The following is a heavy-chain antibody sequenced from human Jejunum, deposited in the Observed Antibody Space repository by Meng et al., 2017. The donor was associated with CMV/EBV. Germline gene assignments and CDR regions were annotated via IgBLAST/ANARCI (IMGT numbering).Heavy chain of an antibody. CDR1: VVSISSHY. J-gene: IGHJ4*02. Sequence: QVQLQESGPGLGKPSATLSLTGTVPVVSISSHYWSWIRQPPGEGFQWIGSIHYTGSVDYNSSLKSRVTISVDTSNRQFSLKLSSVTTADTAVYYCAERGGGYWGQGTLVTVSS. CDR2: IHYTGSV. V-gene: IGHV4-59*11. CDR3: AERGGGY. D-gene: IGHD3-10*01.